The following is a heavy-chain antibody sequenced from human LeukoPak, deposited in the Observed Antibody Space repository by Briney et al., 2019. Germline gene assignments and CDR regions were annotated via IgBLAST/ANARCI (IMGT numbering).Heavy chain of an antibody. CDR2: IRYDGSEQ. CDR3: VRITGWSNFDY. J-gene: IGHJ4*02. Sequence: GRSLRLSCAASGFTFGSYGMNWVRQAPGKGLEWVAVIRYDGSEQYYADSVKGRFTISRDNSRNTVSLQMNSLRAEDTAVYYCVRITGWSNFDYRGQGTLVTVSS. CDR1: GFTFGSYG. D-gene: IGHD6-19*01. V-gene: IGHV3-33*01.